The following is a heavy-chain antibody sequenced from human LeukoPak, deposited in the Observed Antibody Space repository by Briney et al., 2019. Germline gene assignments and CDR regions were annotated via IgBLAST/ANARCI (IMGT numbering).Heavy chain of an antibody. CDR3: ARDPEATATLDY. CDR1: GFTFSSYS. Sequence: GGSLRLSCAASGFTFSSYSMNWVRQAPGKGLEWVSSISSSSSYIYYADSVKGRFTISRDNAKNSLYLQMNSLRAEDTAVCYCARDPEATATLDYWGQGTLVTVSS. CDR2: ISSSSSYI. D-gene: IGHD2-15*01. V-gene: IGHV3-21*01. J-gene: IGHJ4*02.